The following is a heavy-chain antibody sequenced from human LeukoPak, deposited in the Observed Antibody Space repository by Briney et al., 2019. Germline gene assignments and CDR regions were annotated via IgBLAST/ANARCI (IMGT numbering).Heavy chain of an antibody. J-gene: IGHJ6*03. D-gene: IGHD3-9*01. CDR3: ARDGDFDWSREGTNYYYYYMDV. Sequence: ASVKVSCKASGYTFTGYYMHWVRQAPGQGLEWMGWINPNSGGTNYAQKFQGRVTMTRDTSISTAYMELSRLRSDDTAVYCCARDGDFDWSREGTNYYYYYMDVWGKGTTVTISS. V-gene: IGHV1-2*02. CDR1: GYTFTGYY. CDR2: INPNSGGT.